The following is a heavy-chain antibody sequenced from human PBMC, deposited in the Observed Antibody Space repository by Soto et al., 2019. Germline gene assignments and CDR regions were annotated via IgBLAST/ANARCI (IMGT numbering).Heavy chain of an antibody. CDR2: IKSKTDGGTT. D-gene: IGHD1-26*01. CDR3: TRQLDISGSWELLFLVQHHYYYGMDV. V-gene: IGHV3-15*07. CDR1: GFTFSNAW. J-gene: IGHJ6*02. Sequence: GGSLRLSCAASGFTFSNAWMNWVRQAPGKGLEWVGRIKSKTDGGTTDYAAPVKGRFTISRDDSKNTLYLQMSSLKTEDTAVYYCTRQLDISGSWELLFLVQHHYYYGMDVRGQGTTVTRSS.